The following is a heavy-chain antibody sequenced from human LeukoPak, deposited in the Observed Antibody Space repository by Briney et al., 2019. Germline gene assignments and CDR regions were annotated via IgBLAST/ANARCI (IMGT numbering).Heavy chain of an antibody. V-gene: IGHV3-33*01. Sequence: PGGSLRLSCAASGFAFSSFGLHWVRQAPGKGLEWLAVVWYDENNKDYADSVKGRFTISRDNAKNSLYLQMNSLRAEDTAVYYCARAPPYSSSWYYFDYWGQGTLVTVSS. CDR1: GFAFSSFG. CDR2: VWYDENNK. CDR3: ARAPPYSSSWYYFDY. D-gene: IGHD6-13*01. J-gene: IGHJ4*02.